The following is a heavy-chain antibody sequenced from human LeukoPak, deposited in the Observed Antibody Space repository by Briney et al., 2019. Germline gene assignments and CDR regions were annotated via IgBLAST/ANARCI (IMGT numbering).Heavy chain of an antibody. D-gene: IGHD6-6*01. CDR2: MYFSGST. CDR1: GGSVSSSFYY. V-gene: IGHV4-39*07. J-gene: IGHJ4*02. Sequence: SETLSLTCTVSGGSVSSSFYYWGWLRQPPGKGLEWIGSMYFSGSTHYNPSLKSRVTISVDTSKNQFSLKLSSVTAADTAVYYCARGRDSSSSVGYWGQGTLVTVSS. CDR3: ARGRDSSSSVGY.